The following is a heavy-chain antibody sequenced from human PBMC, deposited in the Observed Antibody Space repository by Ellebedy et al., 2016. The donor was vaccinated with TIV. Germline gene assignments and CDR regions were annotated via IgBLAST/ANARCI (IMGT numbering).Heavy chain of an antibody. CDR3: ARDVQGSSPYYYYGMDV. D-gene: IGHD3-10*01. J-gene: IGHJ6*02. CDR2: MNPNSGNT. Sequence: AASVKVSCKASGGTFSSYAISWVRQAPGQGLEWMGWMNPNSGNTGYAQKFQGRVTITRNTSISTAYMELSSLRSEDTAVYYCARDVQGSSPYYYYGMDVWGQGTTVTVSS. CDR1: GGTFSSYA. V-gene: IGHV1-8*03.